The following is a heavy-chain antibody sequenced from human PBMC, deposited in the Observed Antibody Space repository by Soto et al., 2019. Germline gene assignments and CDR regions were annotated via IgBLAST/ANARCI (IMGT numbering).Heavy chain of an antibody. Sequence: GGSLRLSCVASAFTFGSYARTWVRRAPGQGLEWASTINDKGNLRYYSVSVRGRFTISRDNSKNTLYLQLNNLRAEDSARYYCATALSDSYPFETWGLGALVTVSS. CDR2: INDKGNLR. CDR1: AFTFGSYA. V-gene: IGHV3-23*01. D-gene: IGHD2-21*02. CDR3: ATALSDSYPFET. J-gene: IGHJ4*02.